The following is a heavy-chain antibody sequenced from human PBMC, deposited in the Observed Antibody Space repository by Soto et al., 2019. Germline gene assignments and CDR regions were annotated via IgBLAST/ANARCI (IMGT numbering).Heavy chain of an antibody. CDR3: PGDASMTYCYAMDG. J-gene: IGHJ6*02. CDR2: IYYSGST. Sequence: TQSLTCTASGDSVNSGSYYWSWIRHSPGNVLEWIGHIYYSGSTNSNLSLKSRVTTSLDTPKNQYSLNLTSVTAAGTAVSYCPGDASMTYCYAMDGWGQGPQVTVS. V-gene: IGHV4-61*01. CDR1: GDSVNSGSYY.